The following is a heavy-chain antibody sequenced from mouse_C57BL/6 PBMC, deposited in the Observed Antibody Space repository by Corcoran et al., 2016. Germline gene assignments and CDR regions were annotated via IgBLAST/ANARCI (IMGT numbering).Heavy chain of an antibody. CDR2: INTYTGVP. V-gene: IGHV9-3*01. CDR1: GYTFTTYG. D-gene: IGHD1-1*01. Sequence: QIQLVQSGPELKKPGETVKISCKASGYTFTTYGMSWVKQAPGKGLKWMGWINTYTGVPTYADDFKGRFAFSLETSASTAYLQINNLKNEDTAAYFCSRWDAGSSIRYAMDYWGQGTSVTVSS. J-gene: IGHJ4*01. CDR3: SRWDAGSSIRYAMDY.